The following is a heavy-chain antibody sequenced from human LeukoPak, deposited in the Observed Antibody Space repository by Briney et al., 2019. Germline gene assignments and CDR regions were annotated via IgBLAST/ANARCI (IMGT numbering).Heavy chain of an antibody. V-gene: IGHV3-23*01. Sequence: PGGSLRLSCEASGFILRSYAMSWVRQAPGKGLEWVSGISSSGGTTYYADSVKGRFSISRDNSKNTLSLQMNSLRAEDTAVYYCAKPSSGRTSFDYWSQGTLVTVSS. CDR1: GFILRSYA. CDR2: ISSSGGTT. D-gene: IGHD6-19*01. CDR3: AKPSSGRTSFDY. J-gene: IGHJ4*02.